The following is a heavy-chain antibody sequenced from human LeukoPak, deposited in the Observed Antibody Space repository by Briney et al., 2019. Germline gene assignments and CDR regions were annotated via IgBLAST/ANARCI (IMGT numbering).Heavy chain of an antibody. Sequence: PSETLSLNCTVSGGSINSDYWSWIRQPPGKGLEWIGYIYYSGSTKYNPSLKSRVTISLDTSKNHFSLKLSSVTAADTAVYYCATYIVGATKAAFDIWGQGTVVSVSS. CDR1: GGSINSDY. J-gene: IGHJ3*02. D-gene: IGHD1-26*01. V-gene: IGHV4-59*01. CDR3: ATYIVGATKAAFDI. CDR2: IYYSGST.